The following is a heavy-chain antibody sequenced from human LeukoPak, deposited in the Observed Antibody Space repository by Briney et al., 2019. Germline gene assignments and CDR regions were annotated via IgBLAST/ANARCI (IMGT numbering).Heavy chain of an antibody. V-gene: IGHV3-48*04. CDR1: GFTFSDYS. CDR2: IGISSGNT. CDR3: AKGAYDYIEIAYFDY. Sequence: GGSLRLSCAASGFTFSDYSMNWVREAPGKGLEWISYIGISSGNTKYADSVKGRFTISGDSAKSSLYLQMNSLRAEDTAVYYCAKGAYDYIEIAYFDYWGQGSLVTVSS. D-gene: IGHD5-12*01. J-gene: IGHJ4*02.